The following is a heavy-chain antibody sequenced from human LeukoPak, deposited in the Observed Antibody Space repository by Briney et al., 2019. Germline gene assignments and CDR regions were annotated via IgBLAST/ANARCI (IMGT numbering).Heavy chain of an antibody. V-gene: IGHV3-23*01. CDR1: GFSFSVFA. J-gene: IGHJ4*02. D-gene: IGHD3-10*01. CDR2: TGLNDDWT. Sequence: GGSLRLSCSASGFSFSVFAMSWVRQAPGKGLEWVAATGLNDDWTHYTDSVRGRFTISRDNSRNTLYLQMTSLRVEDTAVYYCARGGGLFYFDSWGQGTPVTVSS. CDR3: ARGGGLFYFDS.